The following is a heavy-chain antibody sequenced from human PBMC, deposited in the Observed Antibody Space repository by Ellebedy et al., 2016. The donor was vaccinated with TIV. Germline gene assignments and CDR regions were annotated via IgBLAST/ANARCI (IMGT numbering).Heavy chain of an antibody. CDR2: IYYSGST. CDR3: ARHCLPDDIGVVISPYYFDY. J-gene: IGHJ4*02. CDR1: GDSISSYY. V-gene: IGHV4-39*01. Sequence: SETLSLTXTVSGDSISSYYWSWIRQPPGKGLEWIGSIYYSGSTYYNPSLKSRVTISVDTSKNQFSLKLSSVTAADTAVYYCARHCLPDDIGVVISPYYFDYWGQGTLVTVSS. D-gene: IGHD3-3*01.